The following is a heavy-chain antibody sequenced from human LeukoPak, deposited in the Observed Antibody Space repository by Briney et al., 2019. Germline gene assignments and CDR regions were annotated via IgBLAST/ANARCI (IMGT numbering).Heavy chain of an antibody. J-gene: IGHJ3*01. CDR1: GYTFTSYG. Sequence: ASVKVSCKASGYTFTSYGMHWVRQAPGQRLEWMGWSNVGNGNTRYSQEFQGRVTFTRDTSASTAYMELSNLRSEDMAVYYCARGKDDSSWIADFWGQGTMVTVSS. CDR3: ARGKDDSSWIADF. CDR2: SNVGNGNT. D-gene: IGHD6-13*01. V-gene: IGHV1-3*02.